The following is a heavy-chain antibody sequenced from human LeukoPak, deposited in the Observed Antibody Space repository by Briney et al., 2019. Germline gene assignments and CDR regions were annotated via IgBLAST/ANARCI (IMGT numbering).Heavy chain of an antibody. J-gene: IGHJ4*02. CDR1: GYTFTSYY. D-gene: IGHD6-19*01. Sequence: ASVKVSCKASGYTFTSYYMHWVRQAPGQGLEWMGWISAYNGNTNYAQKLQGRVTMTTDTSTSTAYMELRSLRSDDTAVYYCARDTSSGWYASFDYWGQGTLVTVSS. CDR3: ARDTSSGWYASFDY. CDR2: ISAYNGNT. V-gene: IGHV1-18*04.